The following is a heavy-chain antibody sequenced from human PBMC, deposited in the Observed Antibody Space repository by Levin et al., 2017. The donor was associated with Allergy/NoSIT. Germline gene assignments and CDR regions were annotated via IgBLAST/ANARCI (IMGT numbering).Heavy chain of an antibody. Sequence: PGGSLRLSCAASGFIFSDHYMDWVRQAPGKGLEWVGRTRNKANSYTTEYAASVKGSFTISRDDSENSLYLQMHSLKTEDTAVYYCARRIVTTGGSETSEIWDQGTMVTVYS. J-gene: IGHJ3*02. CDR2: TRNKANSYTT. CDR1: GFIFSDHY. CDR3: ARRIVTTGGSETSEI. D-gene: IGHD5-12*01. V-gene: IGHV3-72*01.